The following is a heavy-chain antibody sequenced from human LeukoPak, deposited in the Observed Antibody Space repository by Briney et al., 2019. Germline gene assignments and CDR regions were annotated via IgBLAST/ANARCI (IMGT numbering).Heavy chain of an antibody. CDR1: GGSFSGYY. V-gene: IGHV4-34*01. CDR2: INHSGST. D-gene: IGHD3-9*01. Sequence: SETLSLTCAVYGGSFSGYYWSWIRQPPGKGLEWIGEINHSGSTDYNPSLKSRVTISVDTSKNQFSLKLSSVTAADTAVYYCARVGRYFDWLFDYWGQGTLVTVSS. J-gene: IGHJ4*02. CDR3: ARVGRYFDWLFDY.